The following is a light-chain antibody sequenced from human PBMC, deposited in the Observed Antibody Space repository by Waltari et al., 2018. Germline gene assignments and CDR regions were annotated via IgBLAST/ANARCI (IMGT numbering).Light chain of an antibody. CDR3: CSYAGDSTLI. CDR2: DVN. J-gene: IGLJ2*01. CDR1: SRNVGGYPL. V-gene: IGLV2-23*02. Sequence: QSALTQPASVSGSPGQSITISCTGTSRNVGGYPLVSWYQPHPGKAPQLIIYDVNKRPSGISHRFSGSKSGNTASLTISGLQADDESDYYCCSYAGDSTLIFGGGTKLTVL.